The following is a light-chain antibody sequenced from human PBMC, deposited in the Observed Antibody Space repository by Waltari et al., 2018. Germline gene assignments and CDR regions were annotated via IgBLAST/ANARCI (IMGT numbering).Light chain of an antibody. CDR1: QSLLNRNGYNY. V-gene: IGKV2-28*01. Sequence: DIVMTQSPLSLTVTTGESASISCRSSQSLLNRNGYNYVEWHLQKPGQSPQLLVYFGSTRAAGAPDRCCGGGSCTNVTLIIGGVEADDVGVYYCMQTAQNPPTFGQGTKL. CDR3: MQTAQNPPT. CDR2: FGS. J-gene: IGKJ2*01.